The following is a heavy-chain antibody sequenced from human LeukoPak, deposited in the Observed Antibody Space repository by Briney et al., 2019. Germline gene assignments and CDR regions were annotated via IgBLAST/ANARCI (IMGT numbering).Heavy chain of an antibody. V-gene: IGHV3-23*01. J-gene: IGHJ4*02. CDR2: ISGSGGST. Sequence: GGSLRLSCAASGFTFSNYAMSWVRQAPGKGLEWVSAISGSGGSTYYADSVKGRFTISRDNSKNTLYLQMNSLRAEDTAVYYCAREPPQISSSWYLGYWGQGTLVTVSS. D-gene: IGHD6-13*01. CDR1: GFTFSNYA. CDR3: AREPPQISSSWYLGY.